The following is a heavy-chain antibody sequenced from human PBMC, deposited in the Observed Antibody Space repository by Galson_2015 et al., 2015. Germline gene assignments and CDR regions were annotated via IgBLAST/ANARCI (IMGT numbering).Heavy chain of an antibody. CDR1: GFTFSSYA. D-gene: IGHD3-10*01. CDR2: ISGSGGST. Sequence: SLRLSCAASGFTFSSYAMSWVRQAPGKGLEWVSAISGSGGSTYYADSVKGRFTISRDNSKNTLYLQMNSLRAEDTAVYYCAKVVTMVRGAPMGDCSWSDPWGQGTLVTVSS. V-gene: IGHV3-23*01. J-gene: IGHJ5*02. CDR3: AKVVTMVRGAPMGDCSWSDP.